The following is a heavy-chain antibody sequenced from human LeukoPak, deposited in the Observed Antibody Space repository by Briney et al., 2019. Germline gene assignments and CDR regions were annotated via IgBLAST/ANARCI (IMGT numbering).Heavy chain of an antibody. CDR1: GGSIRSGRYY. D-gene: IGHD2-15*01. V-gene: IGHV4-61*02. CDR3: ARELGRRCSGGRCYYYYNYMDV. J-gene: IGHJ6*03. Sequence: SETLSLTCTVSGGSIRSGRYYWSWIRHPGGKGLEWIGRLLAGGSTNYHPSLKTRVTISADTSKNQYSLKLSTVTAADTAGYYCARELGRRCSGGRCYYYYNYMDVWGKGTTVTISS. CDR2: LLAGGST.